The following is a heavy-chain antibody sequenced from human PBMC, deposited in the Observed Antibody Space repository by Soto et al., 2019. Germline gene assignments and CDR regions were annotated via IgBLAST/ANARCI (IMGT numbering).Heavy chain of an antibody. CDR3: ARVSKPRYCSGGSCYFGPDY. J-gene: IGHJ4*02. D-gene: IGHD2-15*01. CDR1: GGTFSSYA. V-gene: IGHV1-69*13. CDR2: IIPIFGTA. Sequence: GASVKVSCKASGGTFSSYAISWVRQAPGQGLEWMGGIIPIFGTANYAQKFQGRVTITADESTSTAYMELSSLRSEDTAVYYCARVSKPRYCSGGSCYFGPDYWGQGTLVTVSS.